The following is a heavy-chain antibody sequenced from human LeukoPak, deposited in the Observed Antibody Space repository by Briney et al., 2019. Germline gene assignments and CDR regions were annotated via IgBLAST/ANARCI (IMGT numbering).Heavy chain of an antibody. J-gene: IGHJ4*02. CDR1: GFTFSSYA. Sequence: GGSLRLSCAASGFTFSSYAMHWVRQAPGKGLEWVAVIWYDGTNKYYADSVKGRFTISRDSSKNTLYLQMNSLRAEDTALYYCARAAYDSSGYLTLWSQGTLVTVSS. CDR3: ARAAYDSSGYLTL. V-gene: IGHV3-33*01. CDR2: IWYDGTNK. D-gene: IGHD3-22*01.